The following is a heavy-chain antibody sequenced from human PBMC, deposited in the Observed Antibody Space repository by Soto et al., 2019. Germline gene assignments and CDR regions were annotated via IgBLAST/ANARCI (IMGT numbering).Heavy chain of an antibody. V-gene: IGHV4-30-2*01. CDR1: GGSISSGDYY. D-gene: IGHD3-10*01. Sequence: SETLSLTCTVPGGSISSGDYYWSWIRQHPGKGLEWIGYIYNSGSTYYNPPLKSRVTISVDRSKNQFSLKLSSVTAADTAVYYCARLGYYGSGSPAPNAFDIWGQGTMVTVSS. J-gene: IGHJ3*02. CDR2: IYNSGST. CDR3: ARLGYYGSGSPAPNAFDI.